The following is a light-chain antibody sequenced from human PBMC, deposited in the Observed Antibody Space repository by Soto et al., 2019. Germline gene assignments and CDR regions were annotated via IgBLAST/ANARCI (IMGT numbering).Light chain of an antibody. V-gene: IGKV1-39*01. CDR1: KNISVY. J-gene: IGKJ2*01. Sequence: DIQMTQSPSSLSASIGDRVTITCRASKNISVYLHWYQQKPGQAPKFLIYASSNLQSGVPSRFSGSGSGTDFTLTISSLQPEDFETYYCQPSYSTLYTFGQGTKVDIK. CDR2: ASS. CDR3: QPSYSTLYT.